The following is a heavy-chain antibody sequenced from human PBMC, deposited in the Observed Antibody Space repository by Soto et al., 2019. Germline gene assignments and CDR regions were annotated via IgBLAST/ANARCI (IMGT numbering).Heavy chain of an antibody. CDR3: ARTYDNSGPNSGGYAFDI. V-gene: IGHV4-59*01. CDR2: FYKSGTT. J-gene: IGHJ3*02. D-gene: IGHD3-22*01. CDR1: GDSINSYY. Sequence: QVQLQESGPGLVKPSETLSFTCTVSGDSINSYYWSWIRQPPGTGLEWIAYFYKSGTTNYNPSLKSRVTISVDTSKNQFSLKLSSVTAADTAVYYCARTYDNSGPNSGGYAFDIWGQGTMLTVSS.